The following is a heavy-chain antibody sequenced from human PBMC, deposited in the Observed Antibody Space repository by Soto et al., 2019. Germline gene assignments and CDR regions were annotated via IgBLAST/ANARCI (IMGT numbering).Heavy chain of an antibody. J-gene: IGHJ4*02. CDR2: ISGGGCTA. CDR3: AKDSNKYSSSLRGRYFDY. V-gene: IGHV3-23*01. Sequence: EVQLLESGGGLVQRGGSQRLSCAASGFTFTSYVMSWVRQAPGKGLEWVAGISGGGCTAFYADSVKGRFIISRDNAKNTVVLQMDSLRAEDTAIYYCAKDSNKYSSSLRGRYFDYWGQGTLVTVSS. CDR1: GFTFTSYV. D-gene: IGHD3-22*01.